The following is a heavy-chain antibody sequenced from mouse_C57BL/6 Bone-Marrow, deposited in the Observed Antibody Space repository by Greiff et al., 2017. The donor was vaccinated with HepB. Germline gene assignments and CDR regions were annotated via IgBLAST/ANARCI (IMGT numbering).Heavy chain of an antibody. CDR2: IHPNSGST. D-gene: IGHD1-1*01. V-gene: IGHV1-64*01. CDR3: AYYGSSYGGFAY. J-gene: IGHJ3*01. Sequence: QVHVKQPGAELVKPGASVKLSCKASGYTFTSYWMHWVKQRPGQGLEWIGMIHPNSGSTNYNEKFKSKAKLTVDKSSSTAYMQLSSLTSEDSAVYYCAYYGSSYGGFAYWGQGTLVTVSA. CDR1: GYTFTSYW.